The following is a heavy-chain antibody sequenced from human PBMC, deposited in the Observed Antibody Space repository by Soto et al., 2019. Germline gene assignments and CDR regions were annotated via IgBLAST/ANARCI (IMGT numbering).Heavy chain of an antibody. J-gene: IGHJ3*02. D-gene: IGHD2-8*01. Sequence: QARLVESGGGVVQPGRSLRLSCEASGLTFSAYGMHWVRQAPGKGLEWVATISYDGSKKYFGDSVKGRFTISRVNSKSTLYLEMNSLRTEDTAVYYCAKASHCNKGRCSLGLIGDRAFDIWGQGTMVTVSS. CDR2: ISYDGSKK. CDR1: GLTFSAYG. V-gene: IGHV3-30*18. CDR3: AKASHCNKGRCSLGLIGDRAFDI.